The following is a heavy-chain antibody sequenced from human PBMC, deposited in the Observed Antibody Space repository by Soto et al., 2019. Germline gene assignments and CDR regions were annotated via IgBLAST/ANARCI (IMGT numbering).Heavy chain of an antibody. CDR3: TRNPSYDTSGPLHYYYGMDI. CDR1: GYTFTSYG. CDR2: ISAYNGNT. J-gene: IGHJ6*02. Sequence: ASVKVSCKASGYTFTSYGISWVRQAPGQGLEWMGWISAYNGNTGYVQKLQGRVTMTRDTSISTAYMELSSLRSEDTAVYYCTRNPSYDTSGPLHYYYGMDIWGQGTTVTVSS. V-gene: IGHV1-18*01. D-gene: IGHD3-22*01.